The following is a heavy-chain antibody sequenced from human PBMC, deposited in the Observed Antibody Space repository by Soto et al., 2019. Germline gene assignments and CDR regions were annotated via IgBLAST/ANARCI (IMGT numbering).Heavy chain of an antibody. CDR2: ISYDGSNK. D-gene: IGHD3-22*01. CDR3: ARSSYYYDSSGTAGY. CDR1: GFTFSSYA. V-gene: IGHV3-30-3*01. Sequence: ALRVSCAASGFTFSSYAMHWVRQAPGKGLEWVAVISYDGSNKYYADSVKGRFTISRDNSKNTLYLQMNSLRAEDTAVYYCARSSYYYDSSGTAGYWGQGTLVTVSS. J-gene: IGHJ4*02.